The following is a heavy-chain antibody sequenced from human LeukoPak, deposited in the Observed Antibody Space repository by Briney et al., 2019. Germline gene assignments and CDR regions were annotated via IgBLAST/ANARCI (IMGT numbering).Heavy chain of an antibody. J-gene: IGHJ5*02. D-gene: IGHD3-22*01. CDR1: GYTFTSYG. V-gene: IGHV1-18*01. CDR3: ARGYYDSSGYYWFDP. Sequence: ASVKVSCKASGYTFTSYGISWVRQAPGQGLEWMGWISVYNGYTNYAQKLQGRVTMTTDTSTSTAYMELRSLRSDDTAVYYCARGYYDSSGYYWFDPWGQGTLVTVSS. CDR2: ISVYNGYT.